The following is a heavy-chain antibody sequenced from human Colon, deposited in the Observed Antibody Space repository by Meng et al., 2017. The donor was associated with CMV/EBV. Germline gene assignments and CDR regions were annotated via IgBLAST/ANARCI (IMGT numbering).Heavy chain of an antibody. D-gene: IGHD3-3*01. J-gene: IGHJ5*02. CDR3: ARLVPQFGVVSGNWFDP. V-gene: IGHV4-30-4*08. Sequence: SISSGYYYWSWIRQPPGKGLEWIGYIYYSGSTYYNPSLKSRVTISVDTSKNQFSLKLSSVTAADTAVYYCARLVPQFGVVSGNWFDPWGQGTLVTVSS. CDR1: SISSGYYY. CDR2: IYYSGST.